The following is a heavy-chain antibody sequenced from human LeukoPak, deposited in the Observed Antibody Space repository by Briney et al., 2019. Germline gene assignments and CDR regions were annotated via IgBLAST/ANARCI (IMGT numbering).Heavy chain of an antibody. CDR1: GFRFSTYE. CDR3: ARLQMDY. D-gene: IGHD5-24*01. J-gene: IGHJ4*02. Sequence: GGSLRLSCAASGFRFSTYEMNWVRQAPGKGLEWVSYISSGGETVYYADSVTGRFTLYRDNAKNSVFLQMNSLRAEDTAEYYCARLQMDYWGQGTLVTVSS. CDR2: ISSGGETV. V-gene: IGHV3-48*03.